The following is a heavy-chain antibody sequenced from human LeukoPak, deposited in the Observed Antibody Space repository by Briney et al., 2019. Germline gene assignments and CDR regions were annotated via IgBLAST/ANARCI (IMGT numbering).Heavy chain of an antibody. D-gene: IGHD5-24*01. CDR1: GFTVSSNY. CDR2: IYSGGST. V-gene: IGHV3-66*01. Sequence: GGSLRLSCAASGFTVSSNYMSWVRQAPGKGLQWVSLIYSGGSTYYVDSVKGRFTISRDNSKNTLYLQMNSLRAEDTAVYYCASRDKGYYYGMDVWGQGTTVTVSS. CDR3: ASRDKGYYYGMDV. J-gene: IGHJ6*02.